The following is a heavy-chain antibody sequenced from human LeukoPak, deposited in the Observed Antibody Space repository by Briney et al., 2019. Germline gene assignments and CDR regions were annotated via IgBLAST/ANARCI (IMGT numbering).Heavy chain of an antibody. CDR3: ARVGVDTAMVIYYYYYMDV. CDR2: MNPNSGNT. Sequence: GASVKVSCKASGYTFTSYDINWVRQATGQGLEWMGRMNPNSGNTGYAQKFQGRVTMTRNTSISTAYMELSSLRSEDTAVYYCARVGVDTAMVIYYYYYMDVWGKGTTVTVSS. D-gene: IGHD5-18*01. V-gene: IGHV1-8*01. CDR1: GYTFTSYD. J-gene: IGHJ6*03.